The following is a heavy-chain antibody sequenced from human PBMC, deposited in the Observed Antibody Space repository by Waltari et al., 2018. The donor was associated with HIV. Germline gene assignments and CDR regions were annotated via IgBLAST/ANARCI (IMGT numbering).Heavy chain of an antibody. D-gene: IGHD3-22*01. CDR3: ATRGEKEADSTAKIDG. V-gene: IGHV3-23*01. CDR1: GCTFRIYA. J-gene: IGHJ4*02. Sequence: EVQLLESGGGLVQPGGSLRLSCAASGCTFRIYAMTWVRQDPGKGLESSSMIEGIRGNKGYADAVRGPFPISRDNSKTTLYREMNSLKTDDTAIYYRATRGEKEADSTAKIDGWSQGTLVTVSS. CDR2: IEGIRGNK.